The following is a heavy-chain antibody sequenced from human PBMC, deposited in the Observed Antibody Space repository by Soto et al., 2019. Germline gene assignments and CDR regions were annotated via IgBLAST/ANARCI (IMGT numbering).Heavy chain of an antibody. CDR3: ARGDSTTVTTEVFDY. D-gene: IGHD4-17*01. Sequence: QVQLQQWGAGLLKPSETLSLTCAVYGGSFSGYYWSWIRQPPGKGLEWIGEINHSGSTNYNPSLKSRVTISVDTSKNQFSMKLSSVTAAATAVYYCARGDSTTVTTEVFDYWGQGPLVTVSS. J-gene: IGHJ4*02. CDR1: GGSFSGYY. V-gene: IGHV4-34*01. CDR2: INHSGST.